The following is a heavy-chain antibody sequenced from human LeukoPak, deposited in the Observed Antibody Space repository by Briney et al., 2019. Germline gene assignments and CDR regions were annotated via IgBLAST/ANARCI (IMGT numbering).Heavy chain of an antibody. D-gene: IGHD6-13*01. J-gene: IGHJ6*02. CDR2: IYPGDSDT. CDR1: GSIFTSYW. Sequence: GESLKISCKCSGSIFTSYWIGWGRPLPGRGLEWMGIIYPGDSDTTYSPSLQGQVTISADKSISTAYLQWSSLKSSEPAMYFCARLVAAAGLYNMDIWGQGTTVTVSS. CDR3: ARLVAAAGLYNMDI. V-gene: IGHV5-51*01.